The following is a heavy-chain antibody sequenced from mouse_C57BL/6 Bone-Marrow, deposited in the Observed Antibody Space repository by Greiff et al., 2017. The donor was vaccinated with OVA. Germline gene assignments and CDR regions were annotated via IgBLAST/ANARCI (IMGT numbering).Heavy chain of an antibody. J-gene: IGHJ1*03. CDR1: GYSFTDYN. CDR3: AYYGSSHWYFDV. CDR2: INPNYGTT. D-gene: IGHD1-1*01. V-gene: IGHV1-39*01. Sequence: EVKLMESGPELVKPGASVKISCKASGYSFTDYNMNWVKQSNGKSLEWIGVINPNYGTTSYNQKFKGKATLTVDQSSSTAYMQLNSLTSEDSAVYYCAYYGSSHWYFDVWGTGTTVTVSS.